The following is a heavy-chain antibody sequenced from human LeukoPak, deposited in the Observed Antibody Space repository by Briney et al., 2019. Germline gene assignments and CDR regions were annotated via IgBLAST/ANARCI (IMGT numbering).Heavy chain of an antibody. CDR3: ARREYSSGFTYYYYGMDV. CDR2: INPSGGST. J-gene: IGHJ6*02. CDR1: GYTFTSYY. Sequence: ASVKVSCKASGYTFTSYYMHWVRQAPGQGLEWMGIINPSGGSTSYAQKFQGRVTMTRDTSTSTVYMELSSLRSEDTAVYYCARREYSSGFTYYYYGMDVWGQGITVTVSS. D-gene: IGHD6-19*01. V-gene: IGHV1-46*01.